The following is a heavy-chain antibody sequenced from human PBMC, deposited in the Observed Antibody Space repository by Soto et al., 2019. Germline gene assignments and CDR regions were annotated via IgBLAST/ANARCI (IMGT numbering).Heavy chain of an antibody. Sequence: GGSLRLSCAASGFTFSSYGMHWVRQAPGKGLEWVAVIWYDGSNKYYADSVKGRFTISRDNSKNTLYLQMNSLRAEDTAVYYCARDTLIDYNTGDYWGQGTLVTVSS. CDR2: IWYDGSNK. D-gene: IGHD4-4*01. CDR3: ARDTLIDYNTGDY. CDR1: GFTFSSYG. J-gene: IGHJ4*02. V-gene: IGHV3-33*01.